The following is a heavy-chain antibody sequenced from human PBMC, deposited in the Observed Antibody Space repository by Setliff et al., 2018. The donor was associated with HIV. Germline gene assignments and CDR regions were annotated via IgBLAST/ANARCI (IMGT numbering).Heavy chain of an antibody. Sequence: SETLSLTCTVSGGSISTNSYYWGWIRQSPGKGLEWVGNVHNSRGTHYNPSLRSRVTISVDTSKNHFSLKLSSVTAADTAVYYCSRYYFGSASRNFYQFMDVWGKGTTVTVSS. CDR2: VHNSRGT. CDR1: GGSISTNSYY. J-gene: IGHJ6*03. V-gene: IGHV4-39*02. CDR3: SRYYFGSASRNFYQFMDV. D-gene: IGHD3-10*01.